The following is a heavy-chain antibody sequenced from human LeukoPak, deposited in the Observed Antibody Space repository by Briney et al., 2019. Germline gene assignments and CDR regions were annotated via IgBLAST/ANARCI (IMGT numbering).Heavy chain of an antibody. Sequence: PGRSLRLSCAASGFTFSSYAMHWVRQAPGKGLEWVAVISYDGSNKYYADSVKGRFTISRDNSKNTLYLQMNSLRAEDTAVYYCARAGQYSYVFWGQGTLVTVSS. J-gene: IGHJ4*02. V-gene: IGHV3-30-3*01. CDR2: ISYDGSNK. CDR3: ARAGQYSYVF. CDR1: GFTFSSYA. D-gene: IGHD3-10*02.